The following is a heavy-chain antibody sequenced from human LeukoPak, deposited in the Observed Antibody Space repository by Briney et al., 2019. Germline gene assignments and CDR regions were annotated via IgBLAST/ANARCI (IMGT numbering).Heavy chain of an antibody. CDR2: FDPEDGET. V-gene: IGHV1-24*01. Sequence: ASVKVSCKVSGYTLTELSMHWVRQAPGKGLEWMGGFDPEDGETIYAQKFQGRVTMTRDTSTSTVYMELSSLRSEDTAVYYCARDLSRRGLYSSSSDYYYMDVWGKGTTVTVSS. D-gene: IGHD6-6*01. CDR1: GYTLTELS. CDR3: ARDLSRRGLYSSSSDYYYMDV. J-gene: IGHJ6*03.